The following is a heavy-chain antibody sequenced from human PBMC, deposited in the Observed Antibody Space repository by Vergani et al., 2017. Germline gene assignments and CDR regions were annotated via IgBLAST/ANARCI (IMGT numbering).Heavy chain of an antibody. CDR3: ARDSGYISSWGNWFDP. D-gene: IGHD6-13*01. Sequence: QVQLQESGPGLVKPSETLSLTCTVSGGSISSYYWSWIRQPPGKGLEWIGYIYYSGSTNYNPSLKSRVTISVDTSKNQFSLKLSSVTAADTAVYYCARDSGYISSWGNWFDPWGQGTLVTVSS. CDR2: IYYSGST. V-gene: IGHV4-59*01. J-gene: IGHJ5*02. CDR1: GGSISSYY.